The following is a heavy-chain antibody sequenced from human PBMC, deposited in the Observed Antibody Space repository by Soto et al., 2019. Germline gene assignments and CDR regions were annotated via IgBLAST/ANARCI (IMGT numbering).Heavy chain of an antibody. D-gene: IGHD2-2*01. CDR1: GYNFRSYG. J-gene: IGHJ4*02. CDR3: AKGGGYHNY. CDR2: ISAYNGNT. V-gene: IGHV1-18*01. Sequence: ASVKVSCKTSGYNFRSYGISWVRQAPGQGPEWMGWISAYNGNTNYGEKFQGRVTMTTDTSTSTAYMELRSLRSDDTAVYYCAKGGGYHNYWGQGTLVTVSS.